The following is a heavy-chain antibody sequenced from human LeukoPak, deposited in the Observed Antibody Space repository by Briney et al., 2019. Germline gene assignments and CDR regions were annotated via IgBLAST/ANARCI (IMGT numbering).Heavy chain of an antibody. CDR1: GFTFSSYA. V-gene: IGHV3-30*04. CDR2: ISYDGSNK. J-gene: IGHJ3*02. Sequence: GGSLRLSCAASGFTFSSYAMHWVRQAPGKGLEWVAVISYDGSNKYYADSVKGRFTISRDNSKNTLYLQMNSLRAEDTAVYYCARGLSWTTVTTGDSYDAFDIWGQGTMVTVSS. CDR3: ARGLSWTTVTTGDSYDAFDI. D-gene: IGHD4-17*01.